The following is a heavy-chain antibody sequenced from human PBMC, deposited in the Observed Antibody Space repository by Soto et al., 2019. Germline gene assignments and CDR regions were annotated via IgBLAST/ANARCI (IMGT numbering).Heavy chain of an antibody. CDR1: GGSISSSSYY. V-gene: IGHV4-39*07. CDR3: ARVDPSSWLVNYWYFDL. J-gene: IGHJ2*01. CDR2: IYYSGST. Sequence: SETLSLTCTVSGGSISSSSYYWGWIRQPPGKGLEWIGSIYYSGSTYYNPSLKSRVTISVDTSKNQFSLKLSSVTAADTAVYYCARVDPSSWLVNYWYFDLWGRGTLVTVSS. D-gene: IGHD6-13*01.